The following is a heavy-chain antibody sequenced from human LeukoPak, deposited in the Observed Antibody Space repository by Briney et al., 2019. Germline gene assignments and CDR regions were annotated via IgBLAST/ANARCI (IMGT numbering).Heavy chain of an antibody. D-gene: IGHD3-9*01. CDR3: ARDLIRYFVGVNAFDI. CDR1: GYTFTGYY. V-gene: IGHV1-2*02. CDR2: INPNSGGT. J-gene: IGHJ3*02. Sequence: ASVKVSCKASGYTFTGYYMHWVRQAPGQGLEWMGWINPNSGGTNYAQKLQGRVTMTTDTSTSTAYMELRSLRSDDTAVYYCARDLIRYFVGVNAFDIWGQGTMVTVSS.